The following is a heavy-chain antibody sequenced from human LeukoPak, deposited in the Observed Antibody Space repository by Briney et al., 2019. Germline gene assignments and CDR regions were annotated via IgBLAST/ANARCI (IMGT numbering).Heavy chain of an antibody. CDR3: ARGPMNYYDSRGDAFDI. D-gene: IGHD3-22*01. J-gene: IGHJ3*02. CDR2: IYYSGST. Sequence: SQTLSLTCTVSGGSISSGDYYWSWIRQPPGKGLEWIGYIYYSGSTYYNPSLKSRVTISVDTSKNQFSLKLSSVTAADTAVYYCARGPMNYYDSRGDAFDIWGQGTMVTVSS. V-gene: IGHV4-30-4*01. CDR1: GGSISSGDYY.